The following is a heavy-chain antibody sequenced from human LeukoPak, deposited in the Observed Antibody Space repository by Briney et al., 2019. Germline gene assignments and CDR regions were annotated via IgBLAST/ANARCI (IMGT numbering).Heavy chain of an antibody. D-gene: IGHD3-10*01. J-gene: IGHJ4*02. Sequence: PGGSLRLSCAASGFTFSTFWMHWVRQAPGKGLMWVSRINSDGRSTNYADSVKGRFTISRDNAKNTLYLQMNSLRAEDTAVYYCAKIKSDSGNYYNGPFDYWGQGSLVTVSS. V-gene: IGHV3-74*01. CDR2: INSDGRST. CDR1: GFTFSTFW. CDR3: AKIKSDSGNYYNGPFDY.